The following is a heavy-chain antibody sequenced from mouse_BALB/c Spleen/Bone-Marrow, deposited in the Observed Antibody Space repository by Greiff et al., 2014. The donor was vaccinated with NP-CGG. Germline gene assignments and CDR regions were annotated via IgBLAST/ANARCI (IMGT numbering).Heavy chain of an antibody. CDR1: GFNIKDYY. D-gene: IGHD2-4*01. V-gene: IGHV14-4*02. CDR3: NTRGDYDFDYFDY. J-gene: IGHJ2*01. Sequence: EVKLMESGAELVRSGASVKLPCTASGFNIKDYYMHWVKQRPEQGLEWIGWIDPENGDTEYAPKFQGKATMTADTSSNTAYLQLSSLTSEDTAVYYCNTRGDYDFDYFDYWGQGTTLTVSS. CDR2: IDPENGDT.